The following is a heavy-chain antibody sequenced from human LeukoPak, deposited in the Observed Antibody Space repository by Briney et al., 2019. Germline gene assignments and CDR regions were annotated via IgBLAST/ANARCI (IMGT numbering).Heavy chain of an antibody. Sequence: SETLSLTCAVYGGSLSAYYWTWIRQPPGKGLEWIGEINHSGSTNYNPSLKSRVTISVDTSKNQFSLKLSSVTAADTAVYYCARRYSSGWPWEGFAFDIWGQGTMVTVSS. CDR2: INHSGST. CDR3: ARRYSSGWPWEGFAFDI. CDR1: GGSLSAYY. J-gene: IGHJ3*02. V-gene: IGHV4-34*01. D-gene: IGHD6-19*01.